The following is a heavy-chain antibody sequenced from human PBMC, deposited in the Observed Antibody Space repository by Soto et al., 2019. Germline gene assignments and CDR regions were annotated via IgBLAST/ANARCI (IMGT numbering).Heavy chain of an antibody. J-gene: IGHJ4*02. V-gene: IGHV4-4*07. CDR3: ASQDYDKSVHFDY. D-gene: IGHD3-22*01. CDR2: IYNGGIP. CDR1: GGSVSSQY. Sequence: SETLSLTCTVSGGSVSSQYWSWIRQPAGKGLEWIGRIYNGGIPLIHPSLESRVALSLDTSKTQFSLTLSSVTAADTAIYYCASQDYDKSVHFDYWGPGTLVTVSS.